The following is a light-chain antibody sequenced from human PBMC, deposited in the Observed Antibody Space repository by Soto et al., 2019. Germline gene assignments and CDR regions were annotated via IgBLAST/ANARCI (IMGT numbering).Light chain of an antibody. CDR2: DVN. CDR3: TSYTSRRTAV. CDR1: SSDVGGYNY. J-gene: IGLJ1*01. Sequence: QSALTQPASVSGSPGQSIIISCTGTSSDVGGYNYVSWYQQHPGKAPKLMIYDVNNRPSGVSNRFSGSKSGNTASLTISGLQTEDEADYYCTSYTSRRTAVFGTGTKLTVL. V-gene: IGLV2-14*01.